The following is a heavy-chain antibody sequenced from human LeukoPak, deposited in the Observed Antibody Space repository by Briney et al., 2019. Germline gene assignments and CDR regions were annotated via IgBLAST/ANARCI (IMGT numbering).Heavy chain of an antibody. V-gene: IGHV4-34*01. CDR2: INHSGNA. CDR1: GGSFSDYH. CDR3: ARTILVVPTSYFYFYHMDV. D-gene: IGHD2-2*01. J-gene: IGHJ6*03. Sequence: SETLSLTCDIFGGSFSDYHWTWIRQPPGKGLEWIGEINHSGNANYNPSLKSRVTISVDTSKNQFSLSLSSVTAADAAVYYCARTILVVPTSYFYFYHMDVWGEGTTVTVSS.